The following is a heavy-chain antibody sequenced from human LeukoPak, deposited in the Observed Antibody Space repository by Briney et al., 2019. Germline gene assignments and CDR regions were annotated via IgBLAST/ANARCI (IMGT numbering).Heavy chain of an antibody. D-gene: IGHD2-8*01. CDR2: IYTSGST. J-gene: IGHJ4*02. V-gene: IGHV4-4*09. CDR1: GGSLSSYY. CDR3: ARLGSGLYCTNGVCEHDY. Sequence: SETLSLTYTVSGGSLSSYYWSWIRQPPGKGLVWIGYIYTSGSTNYNPSLKSRVTLSVDTSKNQFSLKLSSVTAADTAVYYCARLGSGLYCTNGVCEHDYWGQGTLVTVSS.